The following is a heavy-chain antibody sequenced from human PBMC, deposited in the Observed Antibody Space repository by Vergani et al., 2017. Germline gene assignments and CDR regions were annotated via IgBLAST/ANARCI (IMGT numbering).Heavy chain of an antibody. D-gene: IGHD5-24*01. V-gene: IGHV4-61*01. CDR3: ARQMATISGYYFDY. Sequence: QVQLQESGPGLVKPSETLSLTCTVSGGSVSSGSYYWSWIRQPPGKGLEWIGYIYYSGSTNYNPSLKSRVTISVDTSKNQFSLKLSSVTAADTAVYYCARQMATISGYYFDYWGQGTLVTVSS. J-gene: IGHJ4*02. CDR2: IYYSGST. CDR1: GGSVSSGSYY.